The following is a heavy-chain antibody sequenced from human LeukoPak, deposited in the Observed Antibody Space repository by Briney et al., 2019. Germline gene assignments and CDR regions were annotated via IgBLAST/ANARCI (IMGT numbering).Heavy chain of an antibody. Sequence: GGSLRLSCAASGFTFSSYSMNWVRQAPGKGLEWVSYISSSSSTIYYADSVKGRFTISRDNAKNSLYLQMNSLRAEDTAVYYCARDLYNSGWTGAFDIWGQGTMVTVSS. CDR1: GFTFSSYS. D-gene: IGHD6-19*01. CDR3: ARDLYNSGWTGAFDI. CDR2: ISSSSSTI. V-gene: IGHV3-48*04. J-gene: IGHJ3*02.